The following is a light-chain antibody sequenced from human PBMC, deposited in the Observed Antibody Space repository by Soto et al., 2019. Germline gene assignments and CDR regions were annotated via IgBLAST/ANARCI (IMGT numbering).Light chain of an antibody. Sequence: IVLTQSPGPLSSSPVERATLTCSASQSVSTNNLAWCQQKPGQAPRVIMYDTSTRATGIPARFSGSGSGTEFTLTISSLQSEDFAVYYCQQYSNWPPITFGQGTRLEI. CDR3: QQYSNWPPIT. J-gene: IGKJ5*01. V-gene: IGKV3-15*01. CDR2: DTS. CDR1: QSVSTNN.